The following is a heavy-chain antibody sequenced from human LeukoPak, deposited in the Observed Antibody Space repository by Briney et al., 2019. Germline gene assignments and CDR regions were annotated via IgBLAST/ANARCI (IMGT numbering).Heavy chain of an antibody. CDR2: IYYSGST. Sequence: PSETLSLTCTVSGGSISSDYGSWVRQPPGKGREWIGYIYYSGSTNYNPSLKSRLTISVDTSKNQFSLRLSSVTAADTAVYYCARSSPGYSSTSFDYWGQGTLVTVSS. CDR3: ARSSPGYSSTSFDY. D-gene: IGHD6-13*01. J-gene: IGHJ4*02. CDR1: GGSISSDY. V-gene: IGHV4-59*12.